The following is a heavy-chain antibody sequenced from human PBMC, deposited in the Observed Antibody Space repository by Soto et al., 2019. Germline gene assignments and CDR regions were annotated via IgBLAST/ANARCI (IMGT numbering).Heavy chain of an antibody. Sequence: QVQLVQSGAEVKKPGASVKVSCKASGYTFTSFAITWVRLAPGQGLEWMGWISAYNGNTNYAQQFRGRVTMTTDTSTSTAYMELRSLKSDDTAVYYCARGGEYGDYEAYRGQGTLVTVSS. CDR2: ISAYNGNT. D-gene: IGHD4-17*01. J-gene: IGHJ4*02. CDR1: GYTFTSFA. V-gene: IGHV1-18*01. CDR3: ARGGEYGDYEAY.